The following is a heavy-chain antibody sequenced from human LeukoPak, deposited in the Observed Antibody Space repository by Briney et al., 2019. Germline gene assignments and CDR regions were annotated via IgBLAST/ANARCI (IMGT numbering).Heavy chain of an antibody. CDR1: GGSISSSSYY. D-gene: IGHD2-2*01. V-gene: IGHV4-39*01. Sequence: SETLSLTCTVSGGSISSSSYYWGWIRQPPGKGLEWIGSIYYSGSTYYNPSLKSRVTISVDTSKNQFSLKLGSVTAADTAVYYCAAGCSSTSCYWYYYTDVWGKGTTVTVSS. J-gene: IGHJ6*03. CDR3: AAGCSSTSCYWYYYTDV. CDR2: IYYSGST.